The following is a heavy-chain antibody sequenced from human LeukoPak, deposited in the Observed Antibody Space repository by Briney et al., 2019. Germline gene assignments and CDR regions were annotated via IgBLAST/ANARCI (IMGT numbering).Heavy chain of an antibody. V-gene: IGHV3-7*01. CDR3: ARKGNAFDF. D-gene: IGHD3-10*01. Sequence: GGSLRLSCAASGFTFSSYWMTWVRQAPGKGLEWVANIKLDVSETYYVDSVRGRFTISRDNTKNSLYPQMDSLRAEDTAVYYCARKGNAFDFWGQGTMVTVSS. CDR1: GFTFSSYW. CDR2: IKLDVSET. J-gene: IGHJ3*01.